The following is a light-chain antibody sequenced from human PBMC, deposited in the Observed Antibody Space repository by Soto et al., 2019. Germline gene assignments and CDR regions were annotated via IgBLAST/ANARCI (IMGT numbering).Light chain of an antibody. J-gene: IGKJ4*01. V-gene: IGKV3-20*01. CDR2: GAS. CDR1: QSVSSNY. CDR3: QQYGSSPLT. Sequence: EIVLTQSPGTLSLSPGERATLSCRASQSVSSNYLAWYQQKPGQAPRLLIYGASSSATGIPDRFSGSGSGTDFPLTISRLEPEDFAVYHWQQYGSSPLTFGGGTKVEIK.